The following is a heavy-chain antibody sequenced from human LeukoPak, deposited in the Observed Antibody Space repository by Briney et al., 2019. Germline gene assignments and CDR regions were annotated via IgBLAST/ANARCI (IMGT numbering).Heavy chain of an antibody. CDR3: ARDESPRYYDNSDYYPDAFDI. Sequence: GGSLRLSCAASGFTFSTYFMNWVRQAPGRGLEWVSSISTTCGYIYYADSVKGRFTISRDNAKNSLYLQMNSLRAEDTAVYYCARDESPRYYDNSDYYPDAFDIWGRGTMVTVSS. CDR2: ISTTCGYI. D-gene: IGHD3-22*01. J-gene: IGHJ3*02. V-gene: IGHV3-21*01. CDR1: GFTFSTYF.